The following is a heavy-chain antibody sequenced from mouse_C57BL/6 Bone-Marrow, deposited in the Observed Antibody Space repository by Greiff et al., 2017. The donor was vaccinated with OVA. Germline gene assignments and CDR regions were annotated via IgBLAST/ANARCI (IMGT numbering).Heavy chain of an antibody. CDR3: VRQGRFQYYFDY. CDR1: GFSFNTYA. D-gene: IGHD6-1*01. CDR2: IRSKSNNYAT. V-gene: IGHV10-1*01. Sequence: EAGGGLVQPKGSLKLSCAASGFSFNTYAMNWVRQAPGKGLEWVARIRSKSNNYATYYADSVKDRFTISRDDSESILYLQMNNLKTEDTAMYYCVRQGRFQYYFDYWGQGTTLTVSS. J-gene: IGHJ2*01.